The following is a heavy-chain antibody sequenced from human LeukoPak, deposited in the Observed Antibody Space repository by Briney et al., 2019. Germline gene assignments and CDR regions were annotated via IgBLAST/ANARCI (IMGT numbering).Heavy chain of an antibody. V-gene: IGHV4-59*01. J-gene: IGHJ4*02. Sequence: SETLSFTCTVSGGSISSYYWSWIRQPPGKGLEWIGFIDYSGSTNYNPSLKSRVTISLDTSKNQFSLRLSSVTAADTAVYYCARESTRVRGVMKNWGQGTLVTVSS. CDR2: IDYSGST. CDR3: ARESTRVRGVMKN. D-gene: IGHD3-10*01. CDR1: GGSISSYY.